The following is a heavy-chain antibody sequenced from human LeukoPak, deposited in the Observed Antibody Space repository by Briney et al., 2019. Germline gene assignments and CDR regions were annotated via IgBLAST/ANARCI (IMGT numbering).Heavy chain of an antibody. CDR1: GFTFRSRA. CDR2: IYENGGTT. CDR3: AKDFRIGYSAHFDY. J-gene: IGHJ4*02. V-gene: IGHV3-23*01. D-gene: IGHD2-21*01. Sequence: GGSLRLSCVGSGFTFRSRAMSWVRQAPEKGLEFVSGIYENGGTTYYADSVKGRFSISRDNSKNTLYLQMDSLRGEDTAVYYCAKDFRIGYSAHFDYRGQGALVTVSS.